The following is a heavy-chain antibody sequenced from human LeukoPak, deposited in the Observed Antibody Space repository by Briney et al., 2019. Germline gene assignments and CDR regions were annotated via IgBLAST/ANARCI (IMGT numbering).Heavy chain of an antibody. D-gene: IGHD1-26*01. Sequence: PGGSLRLSCAASRFNFIDYYMTWIRQAPGKGLEWVSSMSSSGSTIDYADSVKGRFTISRDNRRKLLFLQMNSLRVEDTAVYYCARQTVGVTGVGITGVFDSWGQGTLVTVSS. CDR2: MSSSGSTI. CDR3: ARQTVGVTGVGITGVFDS. V-gene: IGHV3-11*01. J-gene: IGHJ4*02. CDR1: RFNFIDYY.